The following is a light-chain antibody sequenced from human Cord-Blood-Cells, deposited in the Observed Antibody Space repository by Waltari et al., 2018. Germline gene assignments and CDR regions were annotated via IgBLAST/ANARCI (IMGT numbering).Light chain of an antibody. V-gene: IGKV1-33*01. J-gene: IGKJ4*01. CDR3: QQYDNLPLT. Sequence: DIQTTQSPSSLSPSVADRVTITCQASQDISNYLNWYQQKPGKAPKLLIYDASNLETGVPSRFSGSGSGTDFTFTISSLQPEDIATYYCQQYDNLPLTFGGGTKVEIK. CDR2: DAS. CDR1: QDISNY.